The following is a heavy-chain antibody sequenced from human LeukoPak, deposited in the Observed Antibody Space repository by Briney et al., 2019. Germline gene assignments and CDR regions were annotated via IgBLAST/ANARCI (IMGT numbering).Heavy chain of an antibody. D-gene: IGHD6-19*01. CDR1: GGTFSSYA. J-gene: IGHJ5*02. Sequence: SVKVSCTASGGTFSSYAISWVRQAPGQGLEWMGGIIPIFGTANYAQKFQGRVTITADESTSTAYMELSSLRSEDTAVYYCARGLIGVGRNWFDPWGQGTLVTVSS. V-gene: IGHV1-69*13. CDR3: ARGLIGVGRNWFDP. CDR2: IIPIFGTA.